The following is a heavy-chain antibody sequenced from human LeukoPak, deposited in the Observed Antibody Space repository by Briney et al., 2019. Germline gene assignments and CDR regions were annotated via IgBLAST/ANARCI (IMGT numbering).Heavy chain of an antibody. CDR3: ARDLMVRGVIGY. CDR1: GFTFSSYS. J-gene: IGHJ4*02. CDR2: ISSSSSYI. V-gene: IGHV3-21*01. Sequence: GGSLRLSCAASGFTFSSYSMNWVRQAPGKGLEWVSSISSSSSYIYYADSVKGRFTISRDNAKNSLYLQMNSLRAEDTAVYYCARDLMVRGVIGYWGQGTLVTVSP. D-gene: IGHD3-10*01.